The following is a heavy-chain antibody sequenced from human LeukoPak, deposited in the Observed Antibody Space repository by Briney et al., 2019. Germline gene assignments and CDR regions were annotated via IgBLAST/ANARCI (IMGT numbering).Heavy chain of an antibody. D-gene: IGHD3-10*01. CDR1: GFRFDDYA. J-gene: IGHJ4*02. Sequence: GGSLRLSCAASGFRFDDYAMHWVRQAPGKGLEWVSGISWNSGSIGYADSVKGRFTISRDNAKNSLYLQMNSLRAEDTAVYYCARLIWFGELFPDYWGQGTLVTVSS. CDR2: ISWNSGSI. CDR3: ARLIWFGELFPDY. V-gene: IGHV3-9*01.